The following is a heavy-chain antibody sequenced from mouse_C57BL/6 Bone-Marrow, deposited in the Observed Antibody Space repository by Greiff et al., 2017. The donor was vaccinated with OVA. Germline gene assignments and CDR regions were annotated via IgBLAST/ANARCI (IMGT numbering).Heavy chain of an antibody. CDR3: ARVPYYGSSAYYFDY. CDR2: ISYDGIT. D-gene: IGHD1-1*01. CDR1: GYSITSGYY. J-gene: IGHJ2*01. Sequence: EVKLQESGPGLVRPSQSLSLTCSVTGYSITSGYYWNWIRQFPGNKLEWMGYISYDGITNYNPSLKNRITITRDTSKNQFFLKLNSVTTEDTATYYSARVPYYGSSAYYFDYWGQGTTLTVSS. V-gene: IGHV3-6*01.